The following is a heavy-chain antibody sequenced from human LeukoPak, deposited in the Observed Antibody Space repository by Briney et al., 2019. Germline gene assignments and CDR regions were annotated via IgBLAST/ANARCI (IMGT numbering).Heavy chain of an antibody. Sequence: PSETLSLTCTVSGGSISSYYWSWIRQPPGKGLEWIGYIYYSGSTSYSPSLKCRVTISVDTSKNQFSLKLSSVTDADTAVYYCARSDYGANSFDYWGQGTLVTVSS. D-gene: IGHD4/OR15-4a*01. CDR2: IYYSGST. V-gene: IGHV4-59*01. CDR3: ARSDYGANSFDY. CDR1: GGSISSYY. J-gene: IGHJ4*02.